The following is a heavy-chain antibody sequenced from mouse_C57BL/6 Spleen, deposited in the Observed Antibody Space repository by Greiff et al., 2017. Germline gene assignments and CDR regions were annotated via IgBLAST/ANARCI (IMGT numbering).Heavy chain of an antibody. J-gene: IGHJ2*01. CDR1: GFTFSSYA. CDR3: TRYSNYGYFDY. D-gene: IGHD2-5*01. CDR2: ISSGGDYI. Sequence: DVHLVESGEGLVKPGGSLKLSCAASGFTFSSYAMSWVRQTPEKRLEWVAYISSGGDYIYYADTVKGRFTISRDNARNTLYLQMSSLKSEDTAMYYCTRYSNYGYFDYWGQGTTLTVSS. V-gene: IGHV5-9-1*02.